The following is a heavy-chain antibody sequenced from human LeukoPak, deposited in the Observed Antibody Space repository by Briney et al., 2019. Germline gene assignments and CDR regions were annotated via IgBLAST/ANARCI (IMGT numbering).Heavy chain of an antibody. Sequence: GGSLRLSCAASGFTFSSYAMNWVRQAPGKGLEWVAVISYDGSNKYYADSVKGRFTISRDNSKNTLYLQMNSLRAEDTAVYYCAREEPAGSEYFQHWGQGTLVTVSS. CDR3: AREEPAGSEYFQH. CDR2: ISYDGSNK. V-gene: IGHV3-30-3*01. CDR1: GFTFSSYA. D-gene: IGHD6-13*01. J-gene: IGHJ1*01.